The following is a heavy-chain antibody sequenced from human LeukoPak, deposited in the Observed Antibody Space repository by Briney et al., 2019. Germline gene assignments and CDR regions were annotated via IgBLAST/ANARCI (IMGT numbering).Heavy chain of an antibody. J-gene: IGHJ4*02. Sequence: GGSLRLSCAASGFTFSSYAMSWVRRAPGKGRVGVSAISGSGGSTYYSESVKGRFTISRDNSKTTLYLQMNSLRAEDTAVYYCAKLGRVPAAIWLDYWGLGTLVTVSS. CDR1: GFTFSSYA. CDR2: ISGSGGST. CDR3: AKLGRVPAAIWLDY. V-gene: IGHV3-23*01. D-gene: IGHD2-2*01.